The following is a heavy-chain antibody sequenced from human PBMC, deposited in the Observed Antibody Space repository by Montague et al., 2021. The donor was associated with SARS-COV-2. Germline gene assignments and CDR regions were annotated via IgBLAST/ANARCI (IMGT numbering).Heavy chain of an antibody. D-gene: IGHD4-23*01. J-gene: IGHJ4*02. Sequence: SETLSLTCAVYGGSFSGYYWTWIRQSPGKGLEWIAEINHSGTTNYNFTLSLRSPVSISVATSKSPLSLKLISVTAADTGVYYCARWDPQTLTLIGLRGKSASDYWGQGTLVTVSS. CDR2: INHSGTT. CDR1: GGSFSGYY. V-gene: IGHV4-34*01. CDR3: ARWDPQTLTLIGLRGKSASDY.